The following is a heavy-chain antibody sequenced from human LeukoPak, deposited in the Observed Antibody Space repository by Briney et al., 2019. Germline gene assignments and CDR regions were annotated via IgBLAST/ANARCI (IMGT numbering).Heavy chain of an antibody. Sequence: GGSLRLSCAASGFTFSSYGMHWVRQAPGKGLEWVAFIRYDGSNKYYADSVKGRFTISRDNSKNTLYLQMNCLRAEDTAVYYCAKEFSLAATPGRAFDVWGQGTMVTVSS. V-gene: IGHV3-30*02. J-gene: IGHJ3*01. CDR2: IRYDGSNK. D-gene: IGHD2-15*01. CDR3: AKEFSLAATPGRAFDV. CDR1: GFTFSSYG.